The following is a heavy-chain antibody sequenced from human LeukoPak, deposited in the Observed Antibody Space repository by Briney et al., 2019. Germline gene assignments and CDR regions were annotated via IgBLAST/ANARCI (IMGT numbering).Heavy chain of an antibody. CDR3: ASVRGQVGATDF. Sequence: GGSLRLSCAASEITFSTYSMNWVRQAPGKGLEWISYISSSSSVMYYADSVKGRFTISRDNAKNSLYLQMHSLRDEDTAVYYCASVRGQVGATDFWGQGTLVTVSS. J-gene: IGHJ4*02. CDR2: ISSSSSVM. V-gene: IGHV3-48*02. CDR1: EITFSTYS. D-gene: IGHD1-26*01.